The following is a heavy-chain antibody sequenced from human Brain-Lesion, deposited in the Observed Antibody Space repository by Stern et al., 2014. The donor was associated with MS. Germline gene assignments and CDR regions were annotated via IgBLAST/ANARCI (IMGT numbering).Heavy chain of an antibody. Sequence: EVQLLESGGDLVQPGRSLRLSCAAFGFTFADYAMHWVRQAPGKGLECGAGISWNSGTIGYADSVKGRFTTSRDNAYSSLYLQMNSLRPEDTALYYCARDITGSSAYFAYWGQGTLVTVAS. D-gene: IGHD1-14*01. CDR2: ISWNSGTI. J-gene: IGHJ4*02. CDR1: GFTFADYA. CDR3: ARDITGSSAYFAY. V-gene: IGHV3-9*01.